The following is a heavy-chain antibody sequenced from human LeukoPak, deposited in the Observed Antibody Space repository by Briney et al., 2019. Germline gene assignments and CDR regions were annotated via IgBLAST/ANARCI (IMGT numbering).Heavy chain of an antibody. V-gene: IGHV3-11*01. J-gene: IGHJ5*02. D-gene: IGHD6-13*01. CDR2: ISSSGSTI. CDR1: GFTFDDYA. Sequence: GGSLRLSCTTSGFTFDDYAISWVRQAPGKGLEWVSYISSSGSTIYYADSVKGRFTISRDNAKNSLYLQMNSLRAEDTAVYYCARIRSSSWLNWFDPWGQGTLVTVSS. CDR3: ARIRSSSWLNWFDP.